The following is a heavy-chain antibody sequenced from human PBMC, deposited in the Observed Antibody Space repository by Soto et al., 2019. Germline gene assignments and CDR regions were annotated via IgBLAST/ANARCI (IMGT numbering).Heavy chain of an antibody. CDR1: GFTFSSYA. CDR3: ASSMVATNYYYYYGMDV. D-gene: IGHD5-12*01. J-gene: IGHJ6*02. Sequence: PGGSLRLSCAASGFTFSSYAISWVRQAPGKGLEWVSSISSSSSYIYYADSVKGRFTISRDNAKNSLYLQMNSLRAEDTAVYYCASSMVATNYYYYYGMDVWGQGTTVTVSS. V-gene: IGHV3-21*01. CDR2: ISSSSSYI.